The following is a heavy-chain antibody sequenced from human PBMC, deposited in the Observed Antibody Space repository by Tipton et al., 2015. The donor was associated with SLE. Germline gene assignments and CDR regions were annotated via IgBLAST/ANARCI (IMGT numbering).Heavy chain of an antibody. CDR1: GFTFSSYS. V-gene: IGHV3-21*01. CDR2: ISSSSGYI. CDR3: ARGRPDTAMGY. Sequence: SLRLSCAASGFTFSSYSMNWVRQAPGKGLEWVSSISSSSGYIYYAYSVKGRFTISRDNAKNSLYLQMNSLRAEDTAVYYCARGRPDTAMGYWGQGTLVTVSS. J-gene: IGHJ4*02. D-gene: IGHD5-18*01.